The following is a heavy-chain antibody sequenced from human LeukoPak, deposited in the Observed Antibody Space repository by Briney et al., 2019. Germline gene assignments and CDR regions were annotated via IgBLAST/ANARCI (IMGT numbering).Heavy chain of an antibody. V-gene: IGHV4-34*01. CDR2: INHSGNS. J-gene: IGHJ4*02. D-gene: IGHD4-17*01. CDR3: ARSLQDGPVSPQARFDY. Sequence: GSLRLSCAASGFTFSSYAMHWVRQPPGKGLEWIGEINHSGNSDYNPSLKSRVTISVDTSKNQFSLKLSSVTAADTAVYYCARSLQDGPVSPQARFDYWGQGTLVTVSS. CDR1: GFTFSSYA.